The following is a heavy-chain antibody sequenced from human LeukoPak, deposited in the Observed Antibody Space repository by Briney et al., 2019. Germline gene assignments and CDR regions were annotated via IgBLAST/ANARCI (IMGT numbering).Heavy chain of an antibody. V-gene: IGHV1-8*03. D-gene: IGHD3-3*02. CDR3: ARLLGLYYSDY. CDR1: GYTFTSYD. CDR2: MNPNSGNT. J-gene: IGHJ4*02. Sequence: ASVKVSCKASGYTFTSYDINWVRQATGQGLEWMGWMNPNSGNTGYAQKFQGRVTITRNTSISTAYMELSSLRSEDTAEYFCARLLGLYYSDYWGRGTPVTVSS.